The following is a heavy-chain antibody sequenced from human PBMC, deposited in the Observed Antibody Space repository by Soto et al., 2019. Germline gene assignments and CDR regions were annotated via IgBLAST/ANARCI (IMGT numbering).Heavy chain of an antibody. Sequence: SETLSLTCTVSGGSISSGDYYWSWIRQPPGKGLEWIGYIDYSGSTFNNPSLKSRRTLSIDTSKNQFSLKLSSVTAADSAVYYCARRAGDYGPYGMDVWGQGTTVTVSS. V-gene: IGHV4-30-4*01. J-gene: IGHJ6*02. CDR2: IDYSGST. D-gene: IGHD3-9*01. CDR1: GGSISSGDYY. CDR3: ARRAGDYGPYGMDV.